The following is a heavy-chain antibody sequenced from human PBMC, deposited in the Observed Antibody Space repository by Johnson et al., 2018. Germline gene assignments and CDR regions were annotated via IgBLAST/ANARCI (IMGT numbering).Heavy chain of an antibody. J-gene: IGHJ3*02. D-gene: IGHD6-13*01. CDR1: GFPFSSYC. CDR2: IWYDGSNK. V-gene: IGHV3-33*01. CDR3: AGDKQLGAFDI. Sequence: QVQLVQSGGGVVQPGTSLRLSCAASGFPFSSYCMHWVRQAPGKGMEWVAVIWYDGSNKYYAGPGKGRVNISRDNSKNTLYLPMNSLRAEEPAVYYCAGDKQLGAFDIWGQGTMVTASS.